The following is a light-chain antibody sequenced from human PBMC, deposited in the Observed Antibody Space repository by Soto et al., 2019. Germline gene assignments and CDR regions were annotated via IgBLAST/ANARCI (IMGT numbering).Light chain of an antibody. J-gene: IGKJ1*01. V-gene: IGKV1-5*01. Sequence: DIQMTQSPSSVSASVGDRVAITCRASQDLISRLAWYQQKPGKAPKLLIYDASTLQAGVPSRFSGSGSGTEFTLTISSLQPDDFATYYCQQYNSYSQTFGQGTKVDIK. CDR1: QDLISR. CDR2: DAS. CDR3: QQYNSYSQT.